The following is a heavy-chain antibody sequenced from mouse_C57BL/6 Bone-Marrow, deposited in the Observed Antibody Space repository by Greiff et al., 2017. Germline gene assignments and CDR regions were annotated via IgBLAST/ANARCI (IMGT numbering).Heavy chain of an antibody. D-gene: IGHD1-1*01. J-gene: IGHJ3*01. CDR2: IYPRSGNT. V-gene: IGHV1-81*01. CDR3: ARRGKFGITTGVPFAY. Sequence: QVQLQQSGAELARPGASVKLSCKASGYTFTSYGISWVKQRTGQGLEWIGEIYPRSGNTYYNEKFKGKATLTADKSSSTAYMELRSLTSEDSAVYFCARRGKFGITTGVPFAYWGQGTLVTVSA. CDR1: GYTFTSYG.